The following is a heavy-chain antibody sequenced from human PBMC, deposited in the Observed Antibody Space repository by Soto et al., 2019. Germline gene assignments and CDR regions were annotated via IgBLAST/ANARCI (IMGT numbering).Heavy chain of an antibody. CDR2: IWYDGSNK. J-gene: IGHJ6*02. V-gene: IGHV3-33*01. Sequence: QVQLVESGGGVVQPGRSLRLSCAASGFTFSSYGMHWVRQAPGKGLEWVAVIWYDGSNKYYADSVKGRFTISRDNXKXXLYLQMNSLRAEDTAVYYCARDRAPYSSGRWCMDVWGQGTTVTVSS. D-gene: IGHD6-19*01. CDR3: ARDRAPYSSGRWCMDV. CDR1: GFTFSSYG.